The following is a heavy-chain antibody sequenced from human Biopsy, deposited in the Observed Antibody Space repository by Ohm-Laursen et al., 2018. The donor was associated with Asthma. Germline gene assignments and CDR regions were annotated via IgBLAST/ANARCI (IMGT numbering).Heavy chain of an antibody. V-gene: IGHV4-59*07. Sequence: SDTLSLTCSVSGASISQYYWTWIRQSPGKGLEWIGYIFYGGNSYYSSSLKSRVSISVDPSKKQFSLTLDSVTAADTAVYYCATYSTGWSGVEFWGQGTRVTVSS. D-gene: IGHD6-19*01. J-gene: IGHJ4*02. CDR2: IFYGGNS. CDR3: ATYSTGWSGVEF. CDR1: GASISQYY.